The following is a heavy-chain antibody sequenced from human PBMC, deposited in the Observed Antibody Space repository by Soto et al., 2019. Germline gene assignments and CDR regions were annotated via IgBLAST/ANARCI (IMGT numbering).Heavy chain of an antibody. D-gene: IGHD2-2*01. J-gene: IGHJ6*03. CDR3: ATDSTVPAAKNYYYMDV. CDR1: GYTLTELS. Sequence: ASVKVSCKVSGYTLTELSMHWVRQAPGKGLEWMGGFDPEDGETIYAQKFQGRVTMTEDKSTDTAYMELSSLRSEDTAVYYCATDSTVPAAKNYYYMDVWGKGTTVTVSS. V-gene: IGHV1-24*01. CDR2: FDPEDGET.